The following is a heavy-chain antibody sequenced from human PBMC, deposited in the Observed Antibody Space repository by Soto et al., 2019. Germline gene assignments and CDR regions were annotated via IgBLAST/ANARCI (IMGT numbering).Heavy chain of an antibody. CDR2: INPNSGGT. Sequence: GASVKVSCKASGYTFTGYYMHWVRQAPGQGLEWMGWINPNSGGTNYAQKFQGRVTMTRDTSISTAYMELSRLRSDDTAVYYCARAQGGSGWYYFDYWGQGXLVTVYS. CDR3: ARAQGGSGWYYFDY. D-gene: IGHD6-19*01. J-gene: IGHJ4*02. CDR1: GYTFTGYY. V-gene: IGHV1-2*02.